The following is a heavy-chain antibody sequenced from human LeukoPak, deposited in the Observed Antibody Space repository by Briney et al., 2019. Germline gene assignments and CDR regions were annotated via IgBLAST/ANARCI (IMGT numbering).Heavy chain of an antibody. V-gene: IGHV3-23*01. Sequence: GGSLRLSCAASGFTFSSYAMTWVRQAPGKGLEWFSTVSGGGRNTYYADSVKGRFTISRDNSKNTLFLQMSSLRADDTAVYYCAKDDGSGSYSDNWGQGALVTVSS. D-gene: IGHD3-10*01. J-gene: IGHJ4*02. CDR1: GFTFSSYA. CDR3: AKDDGSGSYSDN. CDR2: VSGGGRNT.